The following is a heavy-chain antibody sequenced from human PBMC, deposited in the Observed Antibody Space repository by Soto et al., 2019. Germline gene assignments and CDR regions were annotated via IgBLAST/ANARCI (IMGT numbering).Heavy chain of an antibody. CDR3: ARQGGGVTAIDY. CDR2: NYYSGST. CDR1: GGSISSSSYY. D-gene: IGHD5-18*01. J-gene: IGHJ4*02. Sequence: KPSETLSLTCTVSGGSISSSSYYWGWIRQPPGKGLEWIGSNYYSGSTYYNPSLKSRVTISVDTSKNQFSLKLSSVTAADTAVYYCARQGGGVTAIDYWGQGTLVTVSS. V-gene: IGHV4-39*01.